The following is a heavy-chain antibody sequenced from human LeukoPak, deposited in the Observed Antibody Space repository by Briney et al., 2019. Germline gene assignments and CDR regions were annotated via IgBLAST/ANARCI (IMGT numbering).Heavy chain of an antibody. CDR3: ARYIVSYPHDAFDI. V-gene: IGHV4-39*07. CDR2: IYYSGST. CDR1: GGSISDYY. Sequence: TSETLSLTCIISGGSISDYYWGWIRQPPGKGLEWTGSIYYSGSTYYNPSLKSRVTISVDTSKKQFSLKLSSVTAADTAFYYCARYIVSYPHDAFDIWGQGTMVTVSS. J-gene: IGHJ3*02. D-gene: IGHD1-26*01.